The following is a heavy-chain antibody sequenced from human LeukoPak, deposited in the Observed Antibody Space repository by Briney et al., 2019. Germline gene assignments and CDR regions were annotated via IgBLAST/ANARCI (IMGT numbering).Heavy chain of an antibody. CDR1: GFTVSSNY. CDR3: TRVSMTTVTTDYYYGMDV. CDR2: IRSKAYGGTT. V-gene: IGHV3-49*03. Sequence: QPGGSLRLSCAASGFTVSSNYMSWFRQAPGKGLEWVGFIRSKAYGGTTEYAASVKGRFTISRDDSKSIAYLQMNSLKTEDTAVYYCTRVSMTTVTTDYYYGMDVWGQGTTVTVSS. J-gene: IGHJ6*02. D-gene: IGHD4-11*01.